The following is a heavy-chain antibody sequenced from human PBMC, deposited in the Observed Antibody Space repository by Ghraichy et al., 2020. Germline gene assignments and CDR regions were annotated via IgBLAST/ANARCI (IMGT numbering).Heavy chain of an antibody. D-gene: IGHD4-17*01. V-gene: IGHV1-69*13. J-gene: IGHJ5*02. CDR3: ARTMTTEDWFDP. CDR1: GGTFSSYA. Sequence: SVKVSCKASGGTFSSYAISWVRQAPGPGLEWMGGIIPIFGTANYAQKFQGRVTITADESTSTAYMELSSLRSEDTAVYYCARTMTTEDWFDPWGQGTLVTVSS. CDR2: IIPIFGTA.